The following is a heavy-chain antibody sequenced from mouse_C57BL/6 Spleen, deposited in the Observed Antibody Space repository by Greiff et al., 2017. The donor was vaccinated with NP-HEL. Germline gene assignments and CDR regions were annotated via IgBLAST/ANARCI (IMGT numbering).Heavy chain of an antibody. CDR1: GYTFTSYW. CDR3: ARATYGSSLGTWFAY. Sequence: QVQLQQPGAELVRPGTSVKLSCKASGYTFTSYWMHWVKQRPGQGLEWIGVIDPSASYTTSNQKFKGKATLTVDPPSSPAYMQLSSLTSEDSAVYCCARATYGSSLGTWFAYWGQGTLVTVSA. V-gene: IGHV1-59*01. D-gene: IGHD1-1*01. CDR2: IDPSASYT. J-gene: IGHJ3*01.